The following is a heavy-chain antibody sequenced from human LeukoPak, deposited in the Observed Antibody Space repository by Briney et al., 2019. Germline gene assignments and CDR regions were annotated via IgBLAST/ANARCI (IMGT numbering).Heavy chain of an antibody. V-gene: IGHV1-2*06. CDR2: INPNSGGT. CDR3: ARSTHPSGVRDTAMVSLAGY. Sequence: ASVKVSCKASGYTFTGDYMHWVRQAPGQGLEWMGRINPNSGGTNYAQKFQGRVTMTRDTSISTAYMELSRLRSDDTAVYYCARSTHPSGVRDTAMVSLAGYWGQGTLVTVSS. J-gene: IGHJ4*02. D-gene: IGHD5-18*01. CDR1: GYTFTGDY.